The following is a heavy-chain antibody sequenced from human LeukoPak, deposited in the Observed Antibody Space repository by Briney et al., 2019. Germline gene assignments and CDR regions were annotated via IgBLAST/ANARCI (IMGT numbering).Heavy chain of an antibody. CDR2: IIPIFGTA. CDR1: GGTFSSYA. J-gene: IGHJ4*02. CDR3: ARSLYYYDSSGYWDY. V-gene: IGHV1-69*13. D-gene: IGHD3-22*01. Sequence: ASVTVSCKASGGTFSSYAISWVRQAPGQGLEWMGGIIPIFGTANYAQKFQGRVTITADESTSTAYMELSSLRSEDTAVYYCARSLYYYDSSGYWDYWGQGTLVTVSS.